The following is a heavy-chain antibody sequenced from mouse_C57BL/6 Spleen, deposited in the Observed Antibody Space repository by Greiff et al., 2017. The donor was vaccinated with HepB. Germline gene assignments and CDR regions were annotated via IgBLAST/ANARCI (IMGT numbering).Heavy chain of an antibody. D-gene: IGHD1-1*01. CDR1: GFTFSSYA. CDR2: ISDGGSYT. Sequence: EVQRVESGGGLVKPGGSLKLSCAASGFTFSSYAMSWVRQTPEKRLEWVATISDGGSYTYYPDNVKGRFTISRDNAKNNLYLQMSHLKSEDTAMYYCARFTTVIDYWGQCTTLTVSS. CDR3: ARFTTVIDY. V-gene: IGHV5-4*01. J-gene: IGHJ2*01.